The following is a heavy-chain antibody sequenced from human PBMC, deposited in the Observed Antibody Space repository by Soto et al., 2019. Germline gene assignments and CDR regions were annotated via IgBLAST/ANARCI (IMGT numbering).Heavy chain of an antibody. D-gene: IGHD6-19*01. CDR3: ARQYSSGWYYYFDY. J-gene: IGHJ4*02. CDR1: GGSISSYY. CDR2: FHNSGTT. Sequence: SETLSLTSTVSGGSISSYYWSWIRQPPWKGLEWIGYFHNSGTTNYNPSLKSRVTISVDTSKNQFSLKLSSVTAADTAVYFCARQYSSGWYYYFDYWGQGTLVTVSS. V-gene: IGHV4-59*08.